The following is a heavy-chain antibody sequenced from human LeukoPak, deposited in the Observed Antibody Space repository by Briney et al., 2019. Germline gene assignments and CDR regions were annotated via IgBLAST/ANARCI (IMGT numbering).Heavy chain of an antibody. D-gene: IGHD1-1*01. J-gene: IGHJ4*02. V-gene: IGHV3-30*04. Sequence: GSLRLSCAASGFTFSSYAMHWVRQAPGKGLEWVAVISYDGSNKYYADSVKGRFTISRDNSKNTLYLQMNSLRAEDTAVYYCARDINWNYMDLWGQGTLVTVSS. CDR3: ARDINWNYMDL. CDR2: ISYDGSNK. CDR1: GFTFSSYA.